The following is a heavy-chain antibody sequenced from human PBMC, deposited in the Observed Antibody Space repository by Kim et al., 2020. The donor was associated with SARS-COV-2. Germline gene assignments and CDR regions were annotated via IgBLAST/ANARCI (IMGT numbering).Heavy chain of an antibody. CDR2: INPSGGST. CDR3: ARGGQVQYCSSTSCYGDGDGFDI. D-gene: IGHD2-2*01. CDR1: GYTFTSYY. Sequence: ASVKVSCKASGYTFTSYYMHWVRQAPGQGLEWMGIINPSGGSTSYAQKFQGRVTMTRDTSTSTVYMELSSLRSEDTAVYYCARGGQVQYCSSTSCYGDGDGFDIWGQGAMATVCS. V-gene: IGHV1-46*01. J-gene: IGHJ3*02.